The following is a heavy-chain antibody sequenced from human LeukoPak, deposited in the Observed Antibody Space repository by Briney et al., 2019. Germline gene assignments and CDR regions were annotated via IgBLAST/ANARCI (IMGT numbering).Heavy chain of an antibody. D-gene: IGHD1-26*01. Sequence: PGGSLRLSCAASGFTFSSYWMSWVRQAPGKGLEWVANIKQDGSEKYYVDSVKGRFTISRDNAKNSLFLQMNSLRAADTAVYYCARTSKSGSYSPGDYWGQGTLVTVSS. V-gene: IGHV3-7*01. J-gene: IGHJ4*02. CDR2: IKQDGSEK. CDR3: ARTSKSGSYSPGDY. CDR1: GFTFSSYW.